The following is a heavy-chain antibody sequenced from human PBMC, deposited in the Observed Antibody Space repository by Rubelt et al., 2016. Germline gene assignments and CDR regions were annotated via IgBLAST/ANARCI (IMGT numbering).Heavy chain of an antibody. CDR3: ARGVAGTLYYFDY. V-gene: IGHV4-39*01. Sequence: QLQLQESGPGLVKPSETLSLTCTVSGGSISSSSYYWGWLRQPPGKGLEWIGSIYYSGSTYYNPSLKSRGTISVDTSKNQFSLKLSSVTAADTAVYYCARGVAGTLYYFDYWGQGTLVTVSS. CDR2: IYYSGST. J-gene: IGHJ4*02. CDR1: GGSISSSSYY. D-gene: IGHD6-19*01.